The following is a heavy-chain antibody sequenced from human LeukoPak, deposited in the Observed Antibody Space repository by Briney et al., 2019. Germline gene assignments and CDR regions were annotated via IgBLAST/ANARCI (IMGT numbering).Heavy chain of an antibody. CDR2: IYTGGST. CDR3: AREARGVIDY. J-gene: IGHJ4*02. V-gene: IGHV3-53*01. Sequence: GGSLRLSCAASGFTFSSNYMSWVRQAPGKGLEWVSGIYTGGSTYYADSVKGRFTISRDNSKNTLYLQMNSLRAEDTAVYYCAREARGVIDYWGQGTLVTVSS. D-gene: IGHD3-10*01. CDR1: GFTFSSNY.